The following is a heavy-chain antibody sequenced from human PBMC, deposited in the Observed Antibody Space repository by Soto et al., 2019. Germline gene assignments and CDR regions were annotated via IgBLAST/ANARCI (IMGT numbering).Heavy chain of an antibody. D-gene: IGHD3-10*01. CDR2: IWYDGSNK. Sequence: PGGSLRLSCAASGFTFSSYGMHWVRQAPGKGLEWVAVIWYDGSNKYYADSVKGRFTISRDNSKNTLYLQMNSLRAEDTAVYYCARERRFYGSGSYYKGSWNYYYYGMDVWGQGTTVTVSS. V-gene: IGHV3-33*01. CDR1: GFTFSSYG. CDR3: ARERRFYGSGSYYKGSWNYYYYGMDV. J-gene: IGHJ6*02.